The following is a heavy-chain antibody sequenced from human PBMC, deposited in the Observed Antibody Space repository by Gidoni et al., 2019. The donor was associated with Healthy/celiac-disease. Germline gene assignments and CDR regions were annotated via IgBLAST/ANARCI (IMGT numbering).Heavy chain of an antibody. CDR2: ISSSSSYI. Sequence: EVQLVESGGGLVKPGGSLRLSCAASVFTFSSYSMNWVRQAPGKGLEWVSAISSSSSYIYYADSVKGRFTISRDNAKNSLYLQMNSLRAEDTAVYYCARERYSSGWDYWGQGTLVTVSS. V-gene: IGHV3-21*01. J-gene: IGHJ4*02. D-gene: IGHD6-19*01. CDR1: VFTFSSYS. CDR3: ARERYSSGWDY.